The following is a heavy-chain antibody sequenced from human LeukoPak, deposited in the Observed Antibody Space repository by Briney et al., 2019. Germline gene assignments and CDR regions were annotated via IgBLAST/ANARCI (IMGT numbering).Heavy chain of an antibody. CDR3: AKANWVSNADAVF. CDR2: MSGTGDKI. J-gene: IGHJ4*02. D-gene: IGHD7-27*01. CDR1: GFPFSGFS. Sequence: PGGSLRLSCAPSGFPFSGFSWSWVRQPAGKGLEWVSGMSGTGDKIYYADSVKGRFTISRDNSKNTLFLQMNSLRAEDTAVYYCAKANWVSNADAVFWGQGALVTVSS. V-gene: IGHV3-23*01.